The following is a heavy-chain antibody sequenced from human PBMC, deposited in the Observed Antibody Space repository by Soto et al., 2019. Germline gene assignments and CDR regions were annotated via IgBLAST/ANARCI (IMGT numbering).Heavy chain of an antibody. D-gene: IGHD6-19*01. V-gene: IGHV3-23*01. CDR2: ISGSGSVT. CDR1: GSTFSSSA. J-gene: IGHJ3*02. CDR3: SRNTSGRQGSTLDI. Sequence: GGSLSLSCAASGSTFSSSAMTWVRQAPGKGLEWVSAISGSGSVTYYTSSVRGRFTISRDNSRNTLYLQMNNLRAEDTAVYYCSRNTSGRQGSTLDIWGQGTMVTVSS.